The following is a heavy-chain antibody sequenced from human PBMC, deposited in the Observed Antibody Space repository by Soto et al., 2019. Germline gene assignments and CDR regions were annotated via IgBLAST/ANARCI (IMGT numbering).Heavy chain of an antibody. Sequence: GGSLRLSCAASGFTFSSFGMHWVRQAPGKGLEWVAVISYDGSSKYSADSVKGRFTISRDNSKNTLYLQMNSLRAEDTAVYYCAKTYFDWLPPYGLDVWGQGTTVTVSS. CDR1: GFTFSSFG. V-gene: IGHV3-30*18. J-gene: IGHJ6*02. CDR2: ISYDGSSK. D-gene: IGHD3-9*01. CDR3: AKTYFDWLPPYGLDV.